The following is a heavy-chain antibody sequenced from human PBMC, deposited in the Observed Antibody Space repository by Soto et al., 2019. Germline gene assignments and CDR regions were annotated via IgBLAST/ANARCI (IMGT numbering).Heavy chain of an antibody. Sequence: QVQLQESGPGLVKPSETLSLTCTVSGDSISSYYWSWIRQPPGKGLEWIGYIYYSGSTNYNPSLTSRVTISGDTSKNQFSLKLSSVTAADTAVYYCARARGGYFDYWGQGTLVTVSS. CDR3: ARARGGYFDY. CDR1: GDSISSYY. CDR2: IYYSGST. V-gene: IGHV4-59*08. J-gene: IGHJ4*02.